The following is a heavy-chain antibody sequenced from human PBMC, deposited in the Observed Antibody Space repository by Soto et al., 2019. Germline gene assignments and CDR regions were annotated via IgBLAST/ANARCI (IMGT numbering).Heavy chain of an antibody. CDR1: GFTFSSYA. CDR3: ATHPGGGGY. V-gene: IGHV3-23*01. D-gene: IGHD3-10*01. J-gene: IGHJ4*02. Sequence: PGGSLRLSCAASGFTFSSYAMSWVRQAPGKGLEWVSGISGSGGRTYYADSVKGRFTISRGNSKNTLYLQMNSLRADDTAVYYCATHPGGGGYGGQGTLVTVS. CDR2: ISGSGGRT.